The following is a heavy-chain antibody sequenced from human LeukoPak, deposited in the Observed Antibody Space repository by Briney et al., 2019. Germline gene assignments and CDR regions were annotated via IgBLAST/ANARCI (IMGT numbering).Heavy chain of an antibody. Sequence: ASAKVSCKASGYTFTSYDINWVRQATGQGLEWMGWMNPNSGNTGYAQKFQGRVTMTRNTSISTAYMELSSLRSEDTAVCYCARRSLQALFDYWGQGTLVTVSS. CDR2: MNPNSGNT. CDR1: GYTFTSYD. V-gene: IGHV1-8*01. D-gene: IGHD1-26*01. CDR3: ARRSLQALFDY. J-gene: IGHJ4*02.